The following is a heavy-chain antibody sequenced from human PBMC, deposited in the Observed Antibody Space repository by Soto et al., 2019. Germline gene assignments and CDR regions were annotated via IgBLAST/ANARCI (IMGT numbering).Heavy chain of an antibody. Sequence: GASVKVSCKASGYTFISYDINWVRQATGQGLEWMGWMNANSGNTGYAQKFQGRVTMTRSTSIDTAYMELSSLTSEDTAVYYCARGRHSSGWYVDFWGQGTLVTVSS. CDR3: ARGRHSSGWYVDF. J-gene: IGHJ4*02. CDR2: MNANSGNT. CDR1: GYTFISYD. V-gene: IGHV1-8*01. D-gene: IGHD6-19*01.